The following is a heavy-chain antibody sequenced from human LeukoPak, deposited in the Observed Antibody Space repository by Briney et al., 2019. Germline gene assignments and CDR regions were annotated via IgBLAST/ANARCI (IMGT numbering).Heavy chain of an antibody. D-gene: IGHD1-26*01. J-gene: IGHJ5*02. CDR3: ARHEYSGSYYGLSWFDP. CDR2: IYYSGST. Sequence: PSETLSLTCTVSGGSISSSTYYWGWIRQPPGKGLEWIASIYYSGSTYYNPSLKSRVTISVDTSKNQLSLKLSSLTAADTAVYYCARHEYSGSYYGLSWFDPWGQGTLVTVSS. CDR1: GGSISSSTYY. V-gene: IGHV4-39*01.